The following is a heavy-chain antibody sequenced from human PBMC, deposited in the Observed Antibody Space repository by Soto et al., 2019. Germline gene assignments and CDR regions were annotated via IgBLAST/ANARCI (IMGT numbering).Heavy chain of an antibody. D-gene: IGHD3-9*01. V-gene: IGHV1-18*01. CDR1: GYTFTSYA. Sequence: ASVKVSCKASGYTFTSYAISWVRQAPGQGLEWMGWISAYNGNTNYAQKLQGRVTMTTDTSTSTAYMELRSLRSDDTAVYYCARVSELTYYDILTPGYWGQGTLVTVSS. CDR3: ARVSELTYYDILTPGY. CDR2: ISAYNGNT. J-gene: IGHJ4*02.